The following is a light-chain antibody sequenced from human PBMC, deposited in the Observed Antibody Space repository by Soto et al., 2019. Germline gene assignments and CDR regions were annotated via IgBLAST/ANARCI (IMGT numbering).Light chain of an antibody. CDR1: QSVSTY. V-gene: IGKV3-20*01. Sequence: IVLTQSPATLALSPGEIGTLSLRASQSVSTYLAWYQQKSGQAPRLLIYGASSRATGIPDRFSGSGSGTDFTLTISRLEPEDFAVYYCQQYGSSPLTFGGGTKVDIK. CDR2: GAS. CDR3: QQYGSSPLT. J-gene: IGKJ4*01.